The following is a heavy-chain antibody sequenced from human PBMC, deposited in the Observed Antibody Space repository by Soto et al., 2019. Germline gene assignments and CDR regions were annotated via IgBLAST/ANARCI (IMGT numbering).Heavy chain of an antibody. Sequence: TGGLLRLSCAASGFTFSGYDRHRVRQATGKGLEWVSAIGTAGDPYYPGSVKGRFTISRENAKNSLYLQSNSLRAWDTAVYDCARGKTFGAVWGQGSTVTVSS. CDR1: GFTFSGYD. V-gene: IGHV3-13*05. CDR2: IGTAGDP. CDR3: ARGKTFGAV. J-gene: IGHJ6*02. D-gene: IGHD3-16*01.